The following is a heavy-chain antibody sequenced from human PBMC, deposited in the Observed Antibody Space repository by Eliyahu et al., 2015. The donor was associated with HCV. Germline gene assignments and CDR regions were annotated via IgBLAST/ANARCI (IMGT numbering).Heavy chain of an antibody. V-gene: IGHV3-15*01. CDR1: GFXFSKAW. Sequence: EVQLVESGGGLVKPGGSLRLSCAASGFXFSKAWMSWGRQAPGKGLEXIGRIKSXTDGGTTDYAAPVKGRFTISRDDSKSTLYLQMNSLKTEDTAVYYCTTGAPGGFDYYLDVWGQGTTVTVSS. CDR2: IKSXTDGGTT. CDR3: TTGAPGGFDYYLDV. D-gene: IGHD3-10*01. J-gene: IGHJ6*03.